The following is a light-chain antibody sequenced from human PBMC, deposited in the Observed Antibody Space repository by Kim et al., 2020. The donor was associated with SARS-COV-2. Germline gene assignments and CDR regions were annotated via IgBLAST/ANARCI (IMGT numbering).Light chain of an antibody. CDR2: DGS. CDR1: QSVSNN. CDR3: QQYNDWPPGDT. V-gene: IGKV3D-15*01. Sequence: EIVMTQSPAPLSVSPGERATLSCRASQSVSNNLAWYQQRPGRAPRLLIYDGSTRATGIPARFSGSGSGTEFTLTISSLQSEDFAVYFCQQYNDWPPGDTFGQGTKLEI. J-gene: IGKJ2*01.